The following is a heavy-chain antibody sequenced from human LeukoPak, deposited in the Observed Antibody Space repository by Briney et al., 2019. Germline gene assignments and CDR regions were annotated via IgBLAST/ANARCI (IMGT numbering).Heavy chain of an antibody. Sequence: SETLSLTCTVSGGSISSYYWSWIRQPPGKGLEWTGYIYYSGSTNYNPSLKSRVTISVDTSKNQFSLKLSSVTAADTAVYYCTSSSGWTGDFQHWGQGTLVTVSS. CDR2: IYYSGST. V-gene: IGHV4-59*08. D-gene: IGHD6-19*01. J-gene: IGHJ1*01. CDR1: GGSISSYY. CDR3: TSSSGWTGDFQH.